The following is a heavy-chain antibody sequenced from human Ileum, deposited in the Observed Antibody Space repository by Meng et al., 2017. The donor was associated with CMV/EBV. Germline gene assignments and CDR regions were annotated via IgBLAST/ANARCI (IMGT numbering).Heavy chain of an antibody. D-gene: IGHD2/OR15-2a*01. J-gene: IGHJ4*02. CDR3: ARGVRMGSTREYSFDF. Sequence: VPLVQSGASVTTLGALVQVSWKASGYTFTGYYLHWVRQVPGQGLAWMGWINPKRGGTKFAQNFQGRVSMTRDTSINTAFMELSRLRSDDTAVYFCARGVRMGSTREYSFDFWGQGTLVTVSS. CDR1: GYTFTGYY. CDR2: INPKRGGT. V-gene: IGHV1-2*02.